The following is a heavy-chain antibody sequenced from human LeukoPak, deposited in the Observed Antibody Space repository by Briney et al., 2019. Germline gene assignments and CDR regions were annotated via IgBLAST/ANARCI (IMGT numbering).Heavy chain of an antibody. CDR2: LYSGGAS. J-gene: IGHJ4*02. CDR3: ARLSFEWPYFLDF. Sequence: GGSLRLSCAASGFTVSSNYMTWVRQAPGKGLQWVSVLYSGGASFYADSVKGRFTISRDDSNNTLFLHLTSLRADDTAVYFCARLSFEWPYFLDFWGQGTPVTVSS. V-gene: IGHV3-66*04. CDR1: GFTVSSNY. D-gene: IGHD3-3*01.